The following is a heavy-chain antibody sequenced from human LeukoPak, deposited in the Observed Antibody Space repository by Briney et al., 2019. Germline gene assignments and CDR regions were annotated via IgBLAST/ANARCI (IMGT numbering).Heavy chain of an antibody. J-gene: IGHJ4*02. CDR1: GYSISSGYY. V-gene: IGHV4-38-2*02. Sequence: ETLSLTCTVSGYSISSGYYWGWIRQPPGKGLEWIGSIYYSGSTYYNPSLKSRVTISVDTSKNQFSLKLSSVTAADTAVYYCASGLRRRAPNQYYFDYWGQGTLVTVSS. CDR2: IYYSGST. CDR3: ASGLRRRAPNQYYFDY. D-gene: IGHD1-14*01.